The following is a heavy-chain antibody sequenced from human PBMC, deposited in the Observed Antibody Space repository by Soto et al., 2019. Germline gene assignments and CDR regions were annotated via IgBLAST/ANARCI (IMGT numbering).Heavy chain of an antibody. J-gene: IGHJ4*02. V-gene: IGHV4-39*01. Sequence: SETLSLTCTVSGGSISSSSYYWGWIRQPPGKGLEWIGSIYYSGSTYYNPSLKSRVTISVDTSKNQFSLKLSSVTAADTAVYYCARQSSGRGETDFDYWGQGTLVTVSS. CDR3: ARQSSGRGETDFDY. CDR2: IYYSGST. D-gene: IGHD3-22*01. CDR1: GGSISSSSYY.